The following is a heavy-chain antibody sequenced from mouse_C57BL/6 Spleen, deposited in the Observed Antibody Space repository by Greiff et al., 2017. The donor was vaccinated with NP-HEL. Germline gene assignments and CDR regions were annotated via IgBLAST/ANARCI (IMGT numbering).Heavy chain of an antibody. CDR3: ARDRSGNYEDYAMDY. J-gene: IGHJ4*01. D-gene: IGHD2-1*01. CDR2: ISDGGSYT. V-gene: IGHV5-4*01. CDR1: GFTFSSYA. Sequence: EVMLVESGGGLVKPGGSLKLSCAASGFTFSSYAMSWVRQTPEKRLEWVATISDGGSYTYYPDNVKGRFTISRDNAKNNLYLQMSHLKSEDTAMYYCARDRSGNYEDYAMDYWGQGTSVTVSS.